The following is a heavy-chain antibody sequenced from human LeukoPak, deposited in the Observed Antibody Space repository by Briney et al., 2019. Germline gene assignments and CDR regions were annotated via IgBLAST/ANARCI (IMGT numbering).Heavy chain of an antibody. CDR3: ARNQGSGSYRRNYFDY. D-gene: IGHD1-26*01. V-gene: IGHV3-30*04. Sequence: PGRSLRLSCAASGFTFSSYAMHWVRQAPGKGLEWEAVISYDGSNEYYADSVKGRFTISRGNSKNTLYLQMNSLRAEDTAVYYCARNQGSGSYRRNYFDYWGQGTLVTVSS. CDR2: ISYDGSNE. CDR1: GFTFSSYA. J-gene: IGHJ4*02.